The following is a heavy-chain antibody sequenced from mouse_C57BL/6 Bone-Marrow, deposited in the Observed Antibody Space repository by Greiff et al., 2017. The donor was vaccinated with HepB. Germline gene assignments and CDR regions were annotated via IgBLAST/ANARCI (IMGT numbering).Heavy chain of an antibody. V-gene: IGHV5-6*01. J-gene: IGHJ1*03. CDR2: ISSGGSYT. Sequence: EVNLVESGGDLVKPGGSLKLSCAASGFTFSSYGMSWVRQTPDKRLEWVATISSGGSYTYYPDSVKGRFTISRDNAKNTLYLQMSSLKSEDTAMYYCARHANDYDPYWYFDVWGTGTTVTVSS. CDR1: GFTFSSYG. CDR3: ARHANDYDPYWYFDV. D-gene: IGHD2-4*01.